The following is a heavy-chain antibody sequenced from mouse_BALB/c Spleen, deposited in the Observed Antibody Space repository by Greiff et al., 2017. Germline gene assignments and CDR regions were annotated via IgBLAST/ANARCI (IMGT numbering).Heavy chain of an antibody. CDR1: GYSITSDYA. D-gene: IGHD5-1*01. J-gene: IGHJ4*01. CDR3: ARSSVPYAMDY. V-gene: IGHV3-2*02. CDR2: ISYSGST. Sequence: EVQLQESGPGLVKPSQSLSLTCTVTGYSITSDYAWNWIRQFPGNKLEWMGYISYSGSTSYNPSLKSRISITRDTSKNQFFLQLNSVTTEDTATYYCARSSVPYAMDYWGQGTSVTVSS.